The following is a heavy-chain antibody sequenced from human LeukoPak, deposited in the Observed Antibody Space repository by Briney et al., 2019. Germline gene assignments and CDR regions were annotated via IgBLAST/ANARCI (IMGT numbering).Heavy chain of an antibody. CDR3: AKSRGYYYEKSGPADY. Sequence: GRSLRLSCAASGFTFDDYAMHWVRQAPGKGLVWVSRINTDGSSTSYADSVKGRFTISRDNSKNTLYLQMNSLSAEDTAVYYCAKSRGYYYEKSGPADYWGQGTLVTVSS. J-gene: IGHJ4*02. CDR2: INTDGSST. CDR1: GFTFDDYA. V-gene: IGHV3-74*01. D-gene: IGHD3-22*01.